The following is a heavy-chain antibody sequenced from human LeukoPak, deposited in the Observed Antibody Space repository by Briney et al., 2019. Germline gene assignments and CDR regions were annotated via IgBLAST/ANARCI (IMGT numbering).Heavy chain of an antibody. CDR1: GSSISSSYY. D-gene: IGHD5-24*01. CDR3: ARVNTVMATFDY. Sequence: SEPLSLTCTVSGSSISSSYYGAWIRQPPGKGLEWIATIPHSASTYYNPSLKSRVTISADTSQNQHSLRLNSVTVADTAVYFCARVNTVMATFDYWGQGTPVTVSS. V-gene: IGHV4-38-2*02. J-gene: IGHJ4*02. CDR2: IPHSAST.